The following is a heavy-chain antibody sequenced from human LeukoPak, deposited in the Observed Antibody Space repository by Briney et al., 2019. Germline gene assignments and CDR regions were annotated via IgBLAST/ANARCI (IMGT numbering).Heavy chain of an antibody. J-gene: IGHJ6*02. D-gene: IGHD6-6*01. CDR1: GFTFSSYW. CDR2: INSDGSST. V-gene: IGHV3-74*01. CDR3: ARGYSSSSGHGMDV. Sequence: GGSLRLSCAASGFTFSSYWMHWVRQAPGKELVWVSRINSDGSSTSYADSVKGRFTISRDNAKKTLYLQMSSLRAEDTAVYYCARGYSSSSGHGMDVWGQGTTVTVSS.